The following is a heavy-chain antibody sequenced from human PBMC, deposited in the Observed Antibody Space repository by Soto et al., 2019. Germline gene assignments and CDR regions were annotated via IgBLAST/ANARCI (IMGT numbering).Heavy chain of an antibody. CDR3: ARVVILVPTASTHYYYPMDV. CDR1: GGTFSNYA. Sequence: QVQLVQSGAEVRKPGSSVTVSCKASGGTFSNYAISWVRQAPGQGLEWMGGIIPIVGTGSYAQKFQGRVTITADEPTTPAYMELSSLRFEDTAVYYCARVVILVPTASTHYYYPMDVWGPGTTVTVSS. CDR2: IIPIVGTG. J-gene: IGHJ6*02. D-gene: IGHD2-2*01. V-gene: IGHV1-69*01.